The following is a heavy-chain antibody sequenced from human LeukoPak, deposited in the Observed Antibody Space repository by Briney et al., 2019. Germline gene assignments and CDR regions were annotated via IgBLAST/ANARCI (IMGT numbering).Heavy chain of an antibody. D-gene: IGHD2/OR15-2a*01. J-gene: IGHJ3*02. CDR1: GYSFTSYW. V-gene: IGHV5-51*01. Sequence: GESLKISCRGSGYSFTSYWIGWVRQMTGKGLEWMGIIYPGDSDTRYSPSFQGQVTISADKSISTAYLQWSSLKASDTAMYYCARPVAPRIDDAFDIWGQGTMVTVSS. CDR2: IYPGDSDT. CDR3: ARPVAPRIDDAFDI.